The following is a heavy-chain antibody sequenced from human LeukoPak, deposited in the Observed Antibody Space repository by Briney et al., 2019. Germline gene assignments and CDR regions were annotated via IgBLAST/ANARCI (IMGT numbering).Heavy chain of an antibody. V-gene: IGHV4-59*01. CDR3: ARLQGDSTAVFDY. Sequence: SETLSLTCTVSGGSISGDYWSWIRQPPGKGLEWVAYIYYTGGTNYNPSLKSRVTISVDTSKNQFSLRLSSVTAADTAVYYCARLQGDSTAVFDYWGQGTLSPSPQ. J-gene: IGHJ4*02. CDR1: GGSISGDY. D-gene: IGHD2-21*01. CDR2: IYYTGGT.